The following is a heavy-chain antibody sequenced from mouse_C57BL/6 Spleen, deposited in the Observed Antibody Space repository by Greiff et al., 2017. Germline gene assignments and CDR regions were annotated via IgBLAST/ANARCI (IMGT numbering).Heavy chain of an antibody. CDR2: IDPEDGDT. Sequence: VQLQQSGAELVRPGASVKLSCTASGFNIKDYYMHWVKQRPEQGLEWIGRIDPEDGDTEYAPKFQGKATMTADTSSNTAYLQLSSLTSEDTAVYYCTTWDDYDDGEFAYWGQGTLVTVSA. V-gene: IGHV14-1*01. CDR1: GFNIKDYY. J-gene: IGHJ3*01. CDR3: TTWDDYDDGEFAY. D-gene: IGHD2-4*01.